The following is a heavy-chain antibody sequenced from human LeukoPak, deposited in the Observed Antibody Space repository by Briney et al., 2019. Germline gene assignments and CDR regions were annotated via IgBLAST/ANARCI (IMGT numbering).Heavy chain of an antibody. Sequence: GGSLRLSCSASGFSFGDYDMNWIRQAPGKGLEWVGYIRNDGSTIYDADSVSGRFTISRDHADKSLYLQMNSLRAEDTAVYYCAREGRGYYGDFDFWGQGTLVTVSS. CDR2: IRNDGSTI. CDR1: GFSFGDYD. J-gene: IGHJ4*02. D-gene: IGHD3-22*01. CDR3: AREGRGYYGDFDF. V-gene: IGHV3-11*01.